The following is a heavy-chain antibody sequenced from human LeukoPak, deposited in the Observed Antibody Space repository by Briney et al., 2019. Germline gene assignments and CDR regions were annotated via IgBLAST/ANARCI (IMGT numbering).Heavy chain of an antibody. D-gene: IGHD2-2*03. J-gene: IGHJ3*02. CDR3: ARVGDCSSTSCYGAFDI. Sequence: SETLSLTCTVSGGSISSGVYYWRWIRQPPGKGLEWIGYIYYSGSTYYNPSLKSRVTISVDTSKNQFSLKLSSVTAADTAVYYCARVGDCSSTSCYGAFDIWGQWTMVTVSS. CDR2: IYYSGST. CDR1: GGSISSGVYY. V-gene: IGHV4-30-4*01.